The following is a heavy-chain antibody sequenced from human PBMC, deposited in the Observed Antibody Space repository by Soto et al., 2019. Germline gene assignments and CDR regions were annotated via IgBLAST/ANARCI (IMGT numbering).Heavy chain of an antibody. V-gene: IGHV3-23*01. J-gene: IGHJ3*02. CDR2: INGSGGTT. CDR3: AKTANGWFSAFDI. D-gene: IGHD6-19*01. Sequence: EVQLLESGGGLVQPGGSLRLSCAASGFTFSSYAMSWVRQAPGKGLEWVSAINGSGGTTYYADSVKGRFTFSRDNSKNPLHLQMNSLRAEETAVYYCAKTANGWFSAFDIWGQGTMVTVSS. CDR1: GFTFSSYA.